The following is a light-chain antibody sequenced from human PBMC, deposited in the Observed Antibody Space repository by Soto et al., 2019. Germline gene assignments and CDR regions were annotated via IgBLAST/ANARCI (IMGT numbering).Light chain of an antibody. Sequence: EIVIAQSPGSLSLSLGERATLSCRAIQSVSGSYLAWYQQKPGQAPRLLIYGASSRATGIPDRFSGSGSGTDFTLTICRLEPEDFAVYCCQQDGSSPPITFGQGTRLEIK. CDR3: QQDGSSPPIT. J-gene: IGKJ5*01. V-gene: IGKV3-20*01. CDR1: QSVSGSY. CDR2: GAS.